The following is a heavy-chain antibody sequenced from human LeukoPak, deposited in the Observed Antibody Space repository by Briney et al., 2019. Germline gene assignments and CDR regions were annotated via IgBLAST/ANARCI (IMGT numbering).Heavy chain of an antibody. CDR1: GNDFTGYW. CDR2: IYPGDSDT. V-gene: IGHV5-51*01. Sequence: GESLKISFKGSGNDFTGYWIAWVRQKPGKGLEWMGIIYPGDSDTRYSPSFQGQVTISADKSISTAYLHWNSLEASDTALYYCAKYSGSSGLSRWFDPWGQGTLVTVSS. D-gene: IGHD3-10*01. J-gene: IGHJ5*02. CDR3: AKYSGSSGLSRWFDP.